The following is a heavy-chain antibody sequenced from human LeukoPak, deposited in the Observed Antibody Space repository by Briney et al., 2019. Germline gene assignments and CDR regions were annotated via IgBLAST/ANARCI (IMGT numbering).Heavy chain of an antibody. J-gene: IGHJ4*02. D-gene: IGHD3-22*01. CDR2: IYYSGST. V-gene: IGHV4-39*07. CDR3: ARVPPQYDSSGYYYGGGYYFDY. Sequence: SETLSLTCTVSGGSISSSSYYWGWIRQPPGKGLEWIGSIYYSGSTYYNPSLKSPVTISVDTSKNQFSLKLSSVTAADTAVYYCARVPPQYDSSGYYYGGGYYFDYWGQGTLVTVSS. CDR1: GGSISSSSYY.